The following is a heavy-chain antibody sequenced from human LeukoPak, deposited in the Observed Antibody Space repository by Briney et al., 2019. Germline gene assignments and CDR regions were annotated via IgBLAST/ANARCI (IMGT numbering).Heavy chain of an antibody. J-gene: IGHJ3*02. CDR1: GFTFSSYS. CDR2: ISSSSSTI. Sequence: GGSLRLSCAASGFTFSSYSMNWVRQAPGKGLEWVSYISSSSSTIYYADSVKGRFTISRDNAKNSLYLQMNSLRAEDTAVYYCARDGEWLDAFDILRQGTMVAVCS. D-gene: IGHD3-3*01. CDR3: ARDGEWLDAFDI. V-gene: IGHV3-48*04.